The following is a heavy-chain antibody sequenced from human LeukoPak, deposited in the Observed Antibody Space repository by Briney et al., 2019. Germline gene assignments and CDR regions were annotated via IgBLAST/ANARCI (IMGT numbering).Heavy chain of an antibody. J-gene: IGHJ4*02. D-gene: IGHD4-17*01. Sequence: GRSLRLSCAASGFTFSNFGMHWVRQAPDKGLQWVALIWNDGSNQYYADSVKGRFTISRDSSKNTLYLQMNSLRAEDTAIYYCARDRATVYFDYWGQGTLVTVSS. CDR3: ARDRATVYFDY. CDR2: IWNDGSNQ. CDR1: GFTFSNFG. V-gene: IGHV3-33*01.